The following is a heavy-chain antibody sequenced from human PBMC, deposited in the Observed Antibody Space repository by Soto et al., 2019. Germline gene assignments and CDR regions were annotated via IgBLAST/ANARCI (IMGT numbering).Heavy chain of an antibody. CDR1: GYTFTIYG. CDR3: ARGRYGDY. J-gene: IGHJ4*02. V-gene: IGHV1-18*01. CDR2: ISAHNDNT. Sequence: QVHLVQSGAEVRKPGASVKVSCKGSGYTFTIYGITWVRQAPGQGLEWMGWISAHNDNTNYAQKVQGRVTVTRDTSTSTAYMELRNLRSDDTAVYYCARGRYGDYWGQGALVTVSS. D-gene: IGHD1-1*01.